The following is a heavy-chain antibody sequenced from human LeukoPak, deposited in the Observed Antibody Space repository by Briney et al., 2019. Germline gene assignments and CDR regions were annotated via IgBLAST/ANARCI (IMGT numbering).Heavy chain of an antibody. CDR2: INPNSGGT. CDR1: GGTFSSYA. J-gene: IGHJ4*02. Sequence: ASVRVSCKASGGTFSSYAISWVRQAPGQGLEWMGWINPNSGGTNCAQNFRGRVTMTRDTSISTAFMDLSRLTSDDTAVYYCARDFKGRTYYYDRSAYPGGDWGQGTLVTVSS. D-gene: IGHD3-22*01. V-gene: IGHV1-2*02. CDR3: ARDFKGRTYYYDRSAYPGGD.